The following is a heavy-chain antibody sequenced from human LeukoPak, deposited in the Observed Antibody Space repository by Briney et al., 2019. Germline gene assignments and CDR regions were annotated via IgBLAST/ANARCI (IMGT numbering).Heavy chain of an antibody. J-gene: IGHJ5*02. CDR3: ARAISDYYDFWGGYYTGWFDP. CDR1: GGSISSYY. Sequence: PSETLSLTCTVSGGSISSYYWSWIRQPPGKGLEWIGYIYYSGSTNYNPSLKSRVTISVDTSKNQFSLKLSSVTAADTAVYYCARAISDYYDFWGGYYTGWFDPWGQGTLVTVSS. D-gene: IGHD3-3*01. V-gene: IGHV4-59*01. CDR2: IYYSGST.